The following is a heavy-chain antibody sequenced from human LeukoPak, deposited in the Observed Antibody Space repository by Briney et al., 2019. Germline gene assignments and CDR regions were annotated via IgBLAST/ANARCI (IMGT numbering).Heavy chain of an antibody. CDR2: IYSGGST. Sequence: GGSLRLSCGASGFTVSSNYMSWVRQAPGKGLEWVSVIYSGGSTYYADSVKGRFTISRDNSKNTLYLQMNSLRAEDTAVYYCARAFHGAVDYWGQGTLVTVSS. CDR3: ARAFHGAVDY. J-gene: IGHJ4*02. D-gene: IGHD4-17*01. V-gene: IGHV3-53*01. CDR1: GFTVSSNY.